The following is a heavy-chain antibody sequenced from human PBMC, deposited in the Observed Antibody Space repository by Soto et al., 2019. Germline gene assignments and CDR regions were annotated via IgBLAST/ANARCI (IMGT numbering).Heavy chain of an antibody. CDR1: GDGDSRKTAA. V-gene: IGHV6-1*01. Sequence: PSQHLSLTCTISGDGDSRKTAAWNWISSSPSRGLEWLGRTYYRSNWRHDYAVSVKSRITVNPDTSKNHFSLQLNSVTPDDTAVYYCARGVAGSGFDLWGQGNLVTGSA. J-gene: IGHJ4*02. CDR3: ARGVAGSGFDL. D-gene: IGHD6-19*01. CDR2: TYYRSNWRH.